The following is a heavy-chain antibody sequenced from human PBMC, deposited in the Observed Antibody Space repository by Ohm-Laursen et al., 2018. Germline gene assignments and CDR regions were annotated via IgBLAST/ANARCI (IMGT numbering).Heavy chain of an antibody. Sequence: SLRLSCAASGFTFSTYAMIWARQAPGKGLELVSVIYSGDSTYYADSVKGRFTISRDNSKNTLYLQMNSLRAEDTAVYYCTRDPYSTGYFDPWGQGTLVTVSS. CDR3: TRDPYSTGYFDP. CDR2: IYSGDST. D-gene: IGHD6-25*01. CDR1: GFTFSTYA. V-gene: IGHV3-53*01. J-gene: IGHJ5*02.